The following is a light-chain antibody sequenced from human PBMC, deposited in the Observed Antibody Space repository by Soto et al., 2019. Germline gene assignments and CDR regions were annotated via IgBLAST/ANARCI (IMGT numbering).Light chain of an antibody. CDR3: QQSYSTPRT. Sequence: DIQMTQSPSSLSASVGDRVTITCRASQSISSYLNWYHQKPGKAPNLLIYAASNLQSGVPSRFTSSGSGTDFTLTISSLQPEDFATYYCQQSYSTPRTIGQGTKVEI. J-gene: IGKJ1*01. CDR1: QSISSY. V-gene: IGKV1-39*01. CDR2: AAS.